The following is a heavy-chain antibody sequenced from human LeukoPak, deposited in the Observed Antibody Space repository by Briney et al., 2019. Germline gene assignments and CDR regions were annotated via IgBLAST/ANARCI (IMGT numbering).Heavy chain of an antibody. CDR3: ARLTNEYYYDSSGQNWFDP. Sequence: SETLSLTCTVSGGSISSSRYYWGWIRQPPGKGLEWIGSIYYSGSTYYNPSLKSRVTISVDTSKNQFSLKLSSVTAADTAVYYCARLTNEYYYDSSGQNWFDPWGQGTLVTVSS. V-gene: IGHV4-39*01. CDR1: GGSISSSRYY. D-gene: IGHD3-22*01. CDR2: IYYSGST. J-gene: IGHJ5*02.